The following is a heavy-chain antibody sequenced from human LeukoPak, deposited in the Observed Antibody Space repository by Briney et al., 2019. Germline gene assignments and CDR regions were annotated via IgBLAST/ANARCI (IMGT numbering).Heavy chain of an antibody. CDR1: GGTFSSCA. J-gene: IGHJ3*02. V-gene: IGHV1-69*13. D-gene: IGHD3-3*01. CDR3: ARDRDFWSGQTNDAFDI. Sequence: ASVKVSCKASGGTFSSCAISWVRQAPGQGLEWMGGIIPIFGTANYAQKFQGRVTITADESTSTAYMELSSLRSEDTAVYYCARDRDFWSGQTNDAFDIWGQGTMVTVSS. CDR2: IIPIFGTA.